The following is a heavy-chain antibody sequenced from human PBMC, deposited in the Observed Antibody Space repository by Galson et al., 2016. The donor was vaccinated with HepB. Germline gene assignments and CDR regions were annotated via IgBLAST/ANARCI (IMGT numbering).Heavy chain of an antibody. V-gene: IGHV1-18*04. D-gene: IGHD6-19*01. J-gene: IGHJ4*02. Sequence: SVKVSCKASGYTFTSYAISWVRQAPGQGLEWMGWIRADNGDTNYTQEFQGRVTMTTDTSTNTAYMELRSLRSDDTAVYYCARDQGWSLTWGQGTLVTVSS. CDR3: ARDQGWSLT. CDR2: IRADNGDT. CDR1: GYTFTSYA.